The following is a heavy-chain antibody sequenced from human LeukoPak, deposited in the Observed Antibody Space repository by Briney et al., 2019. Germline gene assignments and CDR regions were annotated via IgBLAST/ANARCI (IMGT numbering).Heavy chain of an antibody. Sequence: SETLSLTCTVSGGSFSSYYWSWIRQPPGKGLEWIGYIYYSGSTNYNPSLKSRVTISVDTSKNQFSLKLSSVTAADTAVYYCARAAAGTKVRAFDIWGQGTMVTVSS. CDR2: IYYSGST. CDR3: ARAAAGTKVRAFDI. V-gene: IGHV4-59*01. D-gene: IGHD6-13*01. J-gene: IGHJ3*02. CDR1: GGSFSSYY.